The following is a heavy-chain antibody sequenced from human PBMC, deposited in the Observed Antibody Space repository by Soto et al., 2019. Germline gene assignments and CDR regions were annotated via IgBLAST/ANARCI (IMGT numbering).Heavy chain of an antibody. CDR3: ARGYTEDDCYYYGMDV. V-gene: IGHV4-4*02. CDR2: IYHTGST. J-gene: IGHJ6*02. D-gene: IGHD1-1*01. Sequence: SETLSLSCAFSGGSGGDKRWWTWVRQPPGQGLEWIGEIYHTGSTKYNPSLKSRLTISLDKSRNQFSLKLKSVSAADTAVYYCARGYTEDDCYYYGMDVRGQGTRVTVSS. CDR1: GGSGGDKRW.